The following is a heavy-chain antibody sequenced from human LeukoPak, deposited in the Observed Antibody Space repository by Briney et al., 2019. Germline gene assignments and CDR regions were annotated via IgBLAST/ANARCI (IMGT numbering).Heavy chain of an antibody. CDR3: AKDSPNRGNPRELLDY. CDR2: ISGSGGST. CDR1: GFTFSSYA. J-gene: IGHJ4*02. Sequence: SGGSLRLSCAASGFTFSSYAMSWVRQAPGKGLEWVSAISGSGGSTYYADSVKGRFTISRDNSKNTLYLQMNSLRAEDTAVYYCAKDSPNRGNPRELLDYWGQGTLVTVSS. D-gene: IGHD1-7*01. V-gene: IGHV3-23*01.